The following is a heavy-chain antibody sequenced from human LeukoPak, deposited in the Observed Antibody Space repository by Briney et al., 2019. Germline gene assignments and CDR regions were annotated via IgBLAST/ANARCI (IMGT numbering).Heavy chain of an antibody. J-gene: IGHJ6*02. CDR1: GYTFTGYY. D-gene: IGHD5-18*01. CDR2: INPNSGGT. V-gene: IGHV1-2*02. CDR3: ARDPGMDTAMVKYYYYYGMDV. Sequence: ASVKVSCKASGYTFTGYYMHWARQAPGQGLEWMGWINPNSGGTNYAQKFQGRVTMTRDTSISTAYMELSRLRSDDTAVYYCARDPGMDTAMVKYYYYYGMDVWGQGTTVTVSS.